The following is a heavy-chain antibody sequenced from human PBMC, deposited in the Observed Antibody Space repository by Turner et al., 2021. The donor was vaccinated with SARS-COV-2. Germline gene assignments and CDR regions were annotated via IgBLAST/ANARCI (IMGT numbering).Heavy chain of an antibody. CDR3: ARSRYTYGSYYYYGMDV. CDR2: INPNSGGT. V-gene: IGHV1-2*02. Sequence: QVQLVQSGAEVKKTGASVKVSCKAAGYTFTGYYMHWVRQATGQGLEWMGFINPNSGGTNYAQKVQCMVTITWDTSISTAYMELSRLRSDDTAVYYCARSRYTYGSYYYYGMDVWGQGTTVTVSS. CDR1: GYTFTGYY. D-gene: IGHD5-18*01. J-gene: IGHJ6*02.